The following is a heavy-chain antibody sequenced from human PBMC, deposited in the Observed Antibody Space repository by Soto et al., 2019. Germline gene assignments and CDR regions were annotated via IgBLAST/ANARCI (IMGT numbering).Heavy chain of an antibody. CDR1: GYTFTGYY. CDR2: INPNSGGT. V-gene: IGHV1-2*02. Sequence: VKVSCKTSGYTFTGYYIHWVRQAPGQGLEWMGWINPNSGGTNYAQEFQDRVTMTGDTSITTAYMELSSLRSDDTAVYYCASTIIAAAGTPYFDYWGQGTLVTVSS. J-gene: IGHJ4*02. CDR3: ASTIIAAAGTPYFDY. D-gene: IGHD6-13*01.